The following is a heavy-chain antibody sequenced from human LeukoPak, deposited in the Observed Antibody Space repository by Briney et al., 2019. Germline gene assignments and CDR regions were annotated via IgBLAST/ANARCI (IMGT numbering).Heavy chain of an antibody. CDR3: AKDRECSGGSCYSAFDI. CDR2: ISGSGGNI. D-gene: IGHD2-15*01. CDR1: GLTFSSYA. Sequence: GGSLRLSCAASGLTFSSYAMSWVRQAPGKGLEWVSIISGSGGNIYYADSVKGRFTISRDNSKDTLYLQMNSLRAEDTAVYYCAKDRECSGGSCYSAFDIWGQGTMVTVSS. V-gene: IGHV3-23*01. J-gene: IGHJ3*02.